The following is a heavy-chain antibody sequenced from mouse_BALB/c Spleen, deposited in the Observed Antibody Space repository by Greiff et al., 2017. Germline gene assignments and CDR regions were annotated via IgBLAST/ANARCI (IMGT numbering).Heavy chain of an antibody. D-gene: IGHD1-1*02. Sequence: QVQLKESGPELVKPGASVKMSCKASGYTFTSYYIHWVKQRPGQGLEWIGWIYPGDGSTKYNEKFKGKTTLTADKSSSTAYMLLSSLTSEDSAIYFCARGYGAWYFDVWGAGTTVTVSS. CDR1: GYTFTSYY. CDR3: ARGYGAWYFDV. J-gene: IGHJ1*01. V-gene: IGHV1S56*01. CDR2: IYPGDGST.